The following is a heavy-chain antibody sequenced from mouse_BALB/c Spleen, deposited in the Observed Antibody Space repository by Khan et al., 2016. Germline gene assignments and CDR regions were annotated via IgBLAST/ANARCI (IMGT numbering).Heavy chain of an antibody. CDR3: TRDGYFDY. V-gene: IGHV6-6*02. CDR1: GFTFSNYW. CDR2: IRLKSNNYAT. Sequence: EVQLEVSGGGLVQPGGSMKLSCVASGFTFSNYWMNWVRQSPEKGLEWVAEIRLKSNNYATHYAESVKGRFTISRDDSKSSVYLQMNNLRAEETGIYYCTRDGYFDYWGQGTTLTVSS. J-gene: IGHJ2*01.